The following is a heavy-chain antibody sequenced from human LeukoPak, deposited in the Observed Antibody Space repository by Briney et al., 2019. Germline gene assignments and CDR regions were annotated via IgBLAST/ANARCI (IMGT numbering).Heavy chain of an antibody. V-gene: IGHV1-69*13. Sequence: SVKVSCKASGGTFSSYAISWVRQAPGQGLEWMGGIIPIFGTANYAQKFQGRVTITADESTSTAYMELSSLRSEDTAVYYCAGFGYSYGYFGYWGQGTLVTVSS. CDR3: AGFGYSYGYFGY. J-gene: IGHJ4*02. CDR1: GGTFSSYA. D-gene: IGHD5-18*01. CDR2: IIPIFGTA.